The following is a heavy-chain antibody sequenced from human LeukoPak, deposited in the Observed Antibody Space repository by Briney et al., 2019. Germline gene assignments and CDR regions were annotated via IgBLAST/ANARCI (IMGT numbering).Heavy chain of an antibody. V-gene: IGHV3-33*01. CDR1: GFTFSSYG. J-gene: IGHJ4*02. Sequence: PGGSLRLSCAASGFTFSSYGMHWVRQAPGKGLEWVAVIWCDGSNKYYADSVKGRFTISRDNSENTLYLQMNSLRAEDTAVYYCARDDYYGSSGYPSYDYWGQGTLVTVSS. CDR2: IWCDGSNK. D-gene: IGHD3-22*01. CDR3: ARDDYYGSSGYPSYDY.